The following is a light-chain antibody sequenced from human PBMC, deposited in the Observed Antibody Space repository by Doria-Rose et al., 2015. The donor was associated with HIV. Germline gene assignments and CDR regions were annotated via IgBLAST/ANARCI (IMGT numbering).Light chain of an antibody. CDR1: QSVSTD. CDR2: GAS. CDR3: HQYNNWPT. J-gene: IGKJ5*01. Sequence: TQSPETLSVSPGESATLSCRASQSVSTDLAWYQHKPGQAPRLLIWGASTRATGIPARFGSGSGTEFTLTISSLQSEDFAIYFCHQYNNWPTFGQGTRLDIK. V-gene: IGKV3-15*01.